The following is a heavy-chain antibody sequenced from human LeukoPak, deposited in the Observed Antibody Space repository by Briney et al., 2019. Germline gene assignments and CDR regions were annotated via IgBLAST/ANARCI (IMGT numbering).Heavy chain of an antibody. J-gene: IGHJ4*02. Sequence: GGALRLSCAASGFTLSSYWMSGGRQAPGKGPEWGGNIKQDGSEKYYVDSVKGRFTISRDNAKNSLYLQMNSLRAEDTAVYYCAREAHCSSTSCYLYYFDYWGQGTLVTVS. CDR2: IKQDGSEK. D-gene: IGHD2-2*01. V-gene: IGHV3-7*01. CDR1: GFTLSSYW. CDR3: AREAHCSSTSCYLYYFDY.